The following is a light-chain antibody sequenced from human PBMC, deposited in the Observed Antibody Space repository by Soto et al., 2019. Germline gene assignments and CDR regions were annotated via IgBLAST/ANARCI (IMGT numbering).Light chain of an antibody. CDR2: GAT. CDR1: QIISTY. V-gene: IGKV1-39*01. Sequence: DIQMTQSPSSLSASIGDRVTITCRASQIISTYLNWYQQKPGKAPMLLIYGATNLQSGVPSRFSGSGSRKDFTLNISSLQPEDFATYFCQQSFSTRSWTFGQWNKVEIK. J-gene: IGKJ1*01. CDR3: QQSFSTRSWT.